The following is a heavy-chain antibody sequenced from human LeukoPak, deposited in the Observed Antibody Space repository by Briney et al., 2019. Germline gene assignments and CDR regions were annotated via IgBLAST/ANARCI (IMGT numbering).Heavy chain of an antibody. Sequence: TGGSLRLSCAASGFTFSNYALSWVRQAPGKGLEWVSIISGSSTSTYYADSVRGRFTISRDNSKNTLYLQMNSLRAEDTAVYYCAKSASRYYFDYWGQGTLVTVSS. CDR1: GFTFSNYA. J-gene: IGHJ4*02. CDR3: AKSASRYYFDY. CDR2: ISGSSTST. V-gene: IGHV3-23*01.